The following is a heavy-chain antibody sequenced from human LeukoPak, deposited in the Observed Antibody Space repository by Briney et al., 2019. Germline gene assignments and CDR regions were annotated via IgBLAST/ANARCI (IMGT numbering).Heavy chain of an antibody. D-gene: IGHD3-22*01. J-gene: IGHJ4*02. V-gene: IGHV1-18*01. Sequence: GASVKVSCKASGYTFTSYGISWVRQAPGQGLEWMGWISAYNGNTNYAQKLQGRVTMTTDTSTSTAYMELRSLRSDDTAVYYCARDIYYYDSSAYYYFYYWGQGTLVTVSS. CDR3: ARDIYYYDSSAYYYFYY. CDR2: ISAYNGNT. CDR1: GYTFTSYG.